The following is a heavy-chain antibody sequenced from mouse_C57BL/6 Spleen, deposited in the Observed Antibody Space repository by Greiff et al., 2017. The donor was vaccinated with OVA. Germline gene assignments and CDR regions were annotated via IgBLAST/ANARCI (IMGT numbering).Heavy chain of an antibody. Sequence: EVKLLESEGGLVQPGSSMKLSCTASGFTFSDYYMAWVRQVPEKGLEWVANINYDGSSTYYLDSLKSRFIISRDHAKNILYLQMSSLKSEDTATYYCARDRSGFYFDYWGQGTTLTVSS. CDR2: INYDGSST. CDR3: ARDRSGFYFDY. J-gene: IGHJ2*01. CDR1: GFTFSDYY. D-gene: IGHD3-2*02. V-gene: IGHV5-16*01.